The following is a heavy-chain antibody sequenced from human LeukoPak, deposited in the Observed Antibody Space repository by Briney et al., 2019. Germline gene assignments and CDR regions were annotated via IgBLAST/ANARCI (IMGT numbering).Heavy chain of an antibody. CDR1: GGTFSSYA. CDR2: IIPIFGTA. J-gene: IGHJ6*02. V-gene: IGHV1-69*13. Sequence: GASVKVSCKASGGTFSSYAISWVRQAPGQGLEWMGGIIPIFGTANYAQKFQGRVTITADESTSTAYTELSSLRSEDTAVYYCARDPLYCSSTSCSHSTADYGMDVWGQGTTVTVSS. CDR3: ARDPLYCSSTSCSHSTADYGMDV. D-gene: IGHD2-2*01.